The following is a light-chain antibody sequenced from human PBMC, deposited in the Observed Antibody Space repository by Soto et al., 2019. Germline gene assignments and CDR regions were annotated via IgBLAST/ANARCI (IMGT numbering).Light chain of an antibody. CDR1: QTISTY. CDR2: AAS. J-gene: IGKJ2*01. Sequence: DIQMTQSPSSLSASVGDRVTITCRASQTISTYLNWYQQNPGKAPKLLIYAASNLQSGVPSRFSGSRSGTDFPLTISSLQPEDFATSYCQHSFKIPYTFGQGTKLEIK. V-gene: IGKV1-39*01. CDR3: QHSFKIPYT.